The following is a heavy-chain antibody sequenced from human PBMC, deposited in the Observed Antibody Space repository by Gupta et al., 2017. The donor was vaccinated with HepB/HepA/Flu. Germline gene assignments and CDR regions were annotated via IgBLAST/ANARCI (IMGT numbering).Heavy chain of an antibody. CDR2: IKEDGSEK. D-gene: IGHD6-19*01. J-gene: IGHJ4*02. Sequence: EVQLVESGGDLVHPGGSLRLSCSASGFPFSHYWMNWVRQAPGKGLQWVANIKEDGSEKYYVDSVKGRFTISRDNAKNSLYLQMNSLRAEDTALYYCARGQWSVAYWGQGTLVTVST. V-gene: IGHV3-7*01. CDR1: GFPFSHYW. CDR3: ARGQWSVAY.